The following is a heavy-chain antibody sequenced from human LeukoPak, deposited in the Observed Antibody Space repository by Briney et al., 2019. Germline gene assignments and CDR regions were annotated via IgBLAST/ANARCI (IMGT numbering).Heavy chain of an antibody. CDR3: ARDILTDDAFDI. Sequence: ASVKVSCKASGYTFTGYFMHWVRQAPGQGLEWMGWINPNSGGTNYQGRVTMTRDTSISTAYMELCRLTSDDTAVYYCARDILTDDAFDIWGQGTMVTVSS. J-gene: IGHJ3*02. D-gene: IGHD7-27*01. CDR2: INPNSGGT. CDR1: GYTFTGYF. V-gene: IGHV1-2*02.